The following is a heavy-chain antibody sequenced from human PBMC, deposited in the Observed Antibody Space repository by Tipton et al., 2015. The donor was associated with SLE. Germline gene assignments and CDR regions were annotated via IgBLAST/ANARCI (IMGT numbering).Heavy chain of an antibody. CDR2: ISAYNGNT. J-gene: IGHJ4*02. D-gene: IGHD3-10*01. V-gene: IGHV1-18*01. Sequence: QSGAEVKKPGASVKVSCKASGYTFTSYGISWVRQAPGQGLEWMGWISAYNGNTNYAQKLQGRVTMTTDTSTSTAYMELRSLRSDDTAVYYCARAWYYYGSGSLLSGVYYFDYWGQGTLVTVSS. CDR1: GYTFTSYG. CDR3: ARAWYYYGSGSLLSGVYYFDY.